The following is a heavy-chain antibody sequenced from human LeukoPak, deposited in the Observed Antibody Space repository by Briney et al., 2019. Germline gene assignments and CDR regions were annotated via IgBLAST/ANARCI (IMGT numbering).Heavy chain of an antibody. Sequence: ASVKDSCKASGGTFSSYAFSWVRQPPGQGLEWMGGIIPIFGTANYAQKFQGRVTITADESTSTAYMELSSMRSEDTAVYYCARTAADRFGVVIIRSYFDYWGQGTLVTVSS. J-gene: IGHJ4*02. CDR3: ARTAADRFGVVIIRSYFDY. CDR2: IIPIFGTA. V-gene: IGHV1-69*13. D-gene: IGHD3-3*01. CDR1: GGTFSSYA.